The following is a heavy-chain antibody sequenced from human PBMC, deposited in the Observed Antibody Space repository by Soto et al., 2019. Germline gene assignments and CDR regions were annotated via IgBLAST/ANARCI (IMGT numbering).Heavy chain of an antibody. CDR1: GGTXSXYX. Sequence: QVQLVQSGAEVKKPGSSVKVSCKAPGGTXSXYXISWXRQXXXXXXXXXXXXIPIFGTANYAQKFQGRVTITADESTSTAYMELSSLRSEDTAVYYCARESLGYCSGGSCYDSFDYWGQGTLVTVSS. V-gene: IGHV1-69*01. J-gene: IGHJ4*02. D-gene: IGHD2-15*01. CDR3: ARESLGYCSGGSCYDSFDY. CDR2: XIPIFGTA.